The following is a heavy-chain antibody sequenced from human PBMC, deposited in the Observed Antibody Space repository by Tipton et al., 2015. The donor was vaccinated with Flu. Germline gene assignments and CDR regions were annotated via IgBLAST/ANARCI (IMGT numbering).Heavy chain of an antibody. V-gene: IGHV4-59*01. CDR1: GGSISSYY. D-gene: IGHD6-19*01. J-gene: IGHJ3*02. CDR2: IYYSGST. Sequence: TLSLTCTVSGGSISSYYWSWIRQPPGKGLEWIGYIYYSGSTNYNPSLKSRVTISVDTSKNQFSLKLSSVTAADTAVYYCARDYDGSGWYRLSDGPDAFDIWGQGTMVTVSS. CDR3: ARDYDGSGWYRLSDGPDAFDI.